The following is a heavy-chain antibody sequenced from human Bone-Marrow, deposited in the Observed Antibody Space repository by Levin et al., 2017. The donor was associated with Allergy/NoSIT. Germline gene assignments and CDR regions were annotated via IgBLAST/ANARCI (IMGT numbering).Heavy chain of an antibody. V-gene: IGHV4-59*08. CDR1: GGSINSHY. D-gene: IGHD1-7*01. CDR3: ARHDPGDTNLFDY. J-gene: IGHJ4*02. Sequence: ASETLSLTCTVSGGSINSHYWSWFRQPPGKGPEWIGYIHYSGPTTYNPSLKGRLTISVDASRNQFSLKLTSVTAADTAVYYCARHDPGDTNLFDYWGPGTLVAVSS. CDR2: IHYSGPT.